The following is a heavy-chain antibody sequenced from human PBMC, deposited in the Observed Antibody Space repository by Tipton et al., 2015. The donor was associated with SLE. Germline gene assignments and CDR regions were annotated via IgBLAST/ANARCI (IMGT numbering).Heavy chain of an antibody. D-gene: IGHD2/OR15-2a*01. CDR2: IFHSGST. J-gene: IGHJ2*01. V-gene: IGHV4-30-2*01. CDR3: ARLYPMSTFDV. CDR1: GGSVSGGGYS. Sequence: TLSLTCAVSGGSVSGGGYSWSWIRQPPGKGLEWIGNIFHSGSTYYSPSLKSRVIMSVDRFKNQFSLNLTSATAADTAVYYCARLYPMSTFDVWGRGALVTVSS.